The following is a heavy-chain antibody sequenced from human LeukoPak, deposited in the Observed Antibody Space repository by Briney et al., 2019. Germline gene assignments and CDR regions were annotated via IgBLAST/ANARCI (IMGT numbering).Heavy chain of an antibody. CDR1: GFTFSSYA. J-gene: IGHJ5*02. D-gene: IGHD3-10*01. V-gene: IGHV3-23*01. CDR2: ISGSGGST. Sequence: GGSLRLSCAATGFTFSSYAMSWVRQAPGKGLEWVSAISGSGGSTYYADSVKGRFTISRDNSKNTLYLQMNSLRAEDTAVYYCAKSAMVRGATENNWFDPWGQGTLVTVSS. CDR3: AKSAMVRGATENNWFDP.